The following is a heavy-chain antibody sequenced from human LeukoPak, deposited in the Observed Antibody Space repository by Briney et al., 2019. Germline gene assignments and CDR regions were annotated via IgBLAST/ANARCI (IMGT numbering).Heavy chain of an antibody. J-gene: IGHJ6*04. CDR3: AELGITMIGGV. V-gene: IGHV3-23*01. Sequence: GGSLRLSCAASGFTFSSYAMSWVRQAPGKGLEWVSTFSGGGGGAYYADSVKGRFTISRDNSKNTLYLQMNSLRAEDTAVYYCAELGITMIGGVWGKGTTVTISS. CDR1: GFTFSSYA. CDR2: FSGGGGGA. D-gene: IGHD3-10*02.